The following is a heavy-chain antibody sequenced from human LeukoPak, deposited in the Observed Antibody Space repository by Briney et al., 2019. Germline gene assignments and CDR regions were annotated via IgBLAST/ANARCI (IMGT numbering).Heavy chain of an antibody. CDR2: IGFAGDT. D-gene: IGHD3-16*01. J-gene: IGHJ5*02. V-gene: IGHV3-13*01. CDR3: VRGLPGGFDP. Sequence: GGSLRLSCAASGFTFSSYDMHWVRQGPGKGLEWVSGIGFAGDTNYSGLVKGRFTVSRENAKNSLYLQMNSLRAGDTAVYFCVRGLPGGFDPWGPGTPVTVSS. CDR1: GFTFSSYD.